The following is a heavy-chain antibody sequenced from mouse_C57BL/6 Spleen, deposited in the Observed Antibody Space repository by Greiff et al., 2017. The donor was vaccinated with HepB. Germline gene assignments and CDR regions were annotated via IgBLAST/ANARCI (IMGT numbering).Heavy chain of an antibody. CDR2: INPGSGGT. V-gene: IGHV1-54*01. CDR1: GYAFTNYL. CDR3: ARCNYVDAMDY. J-gene: IGHJ4*01. Sequence: QVQLQQSGAELVRPGTSVKVSCKASGYAFTNYLIEWVKQRPGQGLEWIGVINPGSGGTNYNEKFKGKATLTADKSSSTAYMQISSLTSEDSAVYFCARCNYVDAMDYWGQGTSVTVSS. D-gene: IGHD2-1*01.